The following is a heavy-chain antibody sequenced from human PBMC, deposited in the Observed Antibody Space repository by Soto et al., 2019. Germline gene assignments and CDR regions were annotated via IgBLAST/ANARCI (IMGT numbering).Heavy chain of an antibody. CDR3: AVKMITVLSGAPAPGHDY. V-gene: IGHV3-7*05. D-gene: IGHD3-16*01. J-gene: IGHJ4*02. CDR1: GFTFSNYW. CDR2: INQDGSES. Sequence: PGGSLRLSCAASGFTFSNYWFNRVRKAQGKGLEWVANINQDGSESYYVGSVEGRFTIFRDNSKNSLYLQMNRLRAEDTAVYYCAVKMITVLSGAPAPGHDYWGQGTLVTVSS.